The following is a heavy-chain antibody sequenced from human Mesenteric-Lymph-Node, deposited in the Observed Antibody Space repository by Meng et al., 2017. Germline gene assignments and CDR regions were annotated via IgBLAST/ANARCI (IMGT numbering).Heavy chain of an antibody. Sequence: GESLKISCTVYGFTFSSYYMSWVRQAPGMGLEWVSSISSSSSYIYYADSVKGRFTISRDNAKNTLYLQMNSLRAEDTAVYYCAKDRRVHYDSSGYLYWGQGTLVTVSS. CDR3: AKDRRVHYDSSGYLY. D-gene: IGHD3-22*01. V-gene: IGHV3-21*04. J-gene: IGHJ4*02. CDR1: GFTFSSYY. CDR2: ISSSSSYI.